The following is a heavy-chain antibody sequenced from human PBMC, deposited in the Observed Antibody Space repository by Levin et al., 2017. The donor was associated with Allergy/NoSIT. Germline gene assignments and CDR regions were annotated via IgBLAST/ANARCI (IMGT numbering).Heavy chain of an antibody. J-gene: IGHJ4*02. Sequence: GGSLRLSCKGSGYSFTSYWIDWVRRMPGKGLEWMGRIDPSDSYTNYSPSFKGHVTISADKSISTAYLQWSSLKASDTAMYYCASLPRRYSDYDSPLDYWGQGTLVTVSS. D-gene: IGHD5-12*01. CDR3: ASLPRRYSDYDSPLDY. V-gene: IGHV5-10-1*01. CDR2: IDPSDSYT. CDR1: GYSFTSYW.